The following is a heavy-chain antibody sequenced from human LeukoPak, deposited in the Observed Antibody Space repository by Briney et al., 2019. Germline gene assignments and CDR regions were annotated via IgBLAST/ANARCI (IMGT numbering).Heavy chain of an antibody. V-gene: IGHV3-48*01. CDR1: GFTFITYS. CDR3: ARGVYGDYYFDY. Sequence: GGSLRLSCAASGFTFITYSMNWVRQAPGKGLEWVSYISSTSSTIYYADSVKGRFTISRGNAKNSLYLQMNSPRAEDTAVYYCARGVYGDYYFDYWGQGTLVTVSS. J-gene: IGHJ4*02. CDR2: ISSTSSTI. D-gene: IGHD4-17*01.